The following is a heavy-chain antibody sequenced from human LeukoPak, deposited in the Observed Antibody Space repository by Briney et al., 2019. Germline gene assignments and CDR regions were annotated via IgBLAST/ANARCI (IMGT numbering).Heavy chain of an antibody. CDR2: ISAYNGNA. Sequence: ASVRVSCKADGYTFTCYFISWVRQAPGQGLEWMGWISAYNGNATYAQKFMGRVTMTTDTATSTAYMELRSLRSDDTAVFYCARANYNSGMDVWGQGTTVTVSS. CDR3: ARANYNSGMDV. V-gene: IGHV1-18*01. J-gene: IGHJ6*02. CDR1: GYTFTCYF.